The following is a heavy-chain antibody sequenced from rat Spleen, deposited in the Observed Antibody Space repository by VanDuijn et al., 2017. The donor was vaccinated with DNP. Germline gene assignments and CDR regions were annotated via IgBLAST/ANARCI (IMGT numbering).Heavy chain of an antibody. CDR2: ISTVGDNA. CDR1: GFTFSKYG. Sequence: EVQLVESGGGLVQPGRSLKLSCGASGFTFSKYGMAWVRQAPTKGLEWVASISTVGDNAYYRDSVKGRFTISRDNAKSSLYLQMDSLRSEDTATYYCARHDYGGYGPLAYWGQGTLVTVST. V-gene: IGHV5S13*01. D-gene: IGHD1-11*01. CDR3: ARHDYGGYGPLAY. J-gene: IGHJ3*01.